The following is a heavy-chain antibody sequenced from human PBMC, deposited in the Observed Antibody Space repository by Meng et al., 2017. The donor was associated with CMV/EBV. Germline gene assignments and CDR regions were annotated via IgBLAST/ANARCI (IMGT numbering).Heavy chain of an antibody. V-gene: IGHV3-72*01. Sequence: GESLKISCAASGLTFSYHHTDWVRQATAKGLEWVGRTRNKANSYTTAYAASVKGRFTTSRDDSKNSLYLQMNSLKTEDTTVYYCARYCSSTSCYKGGYYYYGMDVWGQGTTVTVSS. CDR1: GLTFSYHH. D-gene: IGHD2-2*02. CDR3: ARYCSSTSCYKGGYYYYGMDV. CDR2: TRNKANSYTT. J-gene: IGHJ6*02.